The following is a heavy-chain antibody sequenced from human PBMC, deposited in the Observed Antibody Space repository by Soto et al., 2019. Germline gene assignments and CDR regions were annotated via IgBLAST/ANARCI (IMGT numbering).Heavy chain of an antibody. V-gene: IGHV3-21*01. CDR3: ARGLHRLYVDSSGHAKYMQH. D-gene: IGHD3-22*01. J-gene: IGHJ1*01. CDR2: ISSSDDRI. Sequence: VQLVESGGGLVKPGSSLRLSCAASGFAFSAYSMNWVRQAPGKGLEWVSSISSSDDRINYAGSVKGRFTVSRDNAKNSLYLQMNGLRAEDTAVYYCARGLHRLYVDSSGHAKYMQHWGQGTLVTVSS. CDR1: GFAFSAYS.